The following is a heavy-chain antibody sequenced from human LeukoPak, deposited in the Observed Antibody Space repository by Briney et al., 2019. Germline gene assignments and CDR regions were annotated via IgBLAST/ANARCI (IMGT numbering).Heavy chain of an antibody. CDR3: ARGMRRMVRGDPGLDY. D-gene: IGHD3-10*01. CDR2: IWYDGSNK. Sequence: PGGSLRLSRAASGFTFSSYGMHWVRQAPGKGLEWVAVIWYDGSNKYYADSVKGRFTISRDNSKNTLYLQMNSLRAEDTAVYYCARGMRRMVRGDPGLDYWGQGTLVTVSS. V-gene: IGHV3-33*01. CDR1: GFTFSSYG. J-gene: IGHJ4*02.